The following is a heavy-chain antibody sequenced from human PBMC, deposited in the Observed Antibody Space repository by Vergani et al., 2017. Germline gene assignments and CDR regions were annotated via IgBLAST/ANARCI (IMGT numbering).Heavy chain of an antibody. CDR3: ARTSTSRYVVPAATPFDY. CDR2: ISSSGSTI. CDR1: GFTFSDYY. D-gene: IGHD2-2*01. Sequence: VQLVESGGGLVKPGGSLRLSCAASGFTFSDYYMSWIRQAPGKGLEWVSYISSSGSTIYYADSVKGRFTISRDNAKNSLYLQMNSLRAEDTAVYYCARTSTSRYVVPAATPFDYWGQGTLVTVSS. V-gene: IGHV3-11*01. J-gene: IGHJ4*02.